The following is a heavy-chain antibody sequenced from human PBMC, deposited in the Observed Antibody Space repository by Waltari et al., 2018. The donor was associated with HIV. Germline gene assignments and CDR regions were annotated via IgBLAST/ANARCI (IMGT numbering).Heavy chain of an antibody. D-gene: IGHD3-3*01. V-gene: IGHV3-30-3*01. Sequence: QAQLVEPGGVVAQPGRSLRLTCSASGFILGAYAMHWVRQAPGKGLEWVGLISFDGNNAYYADSVKGRFTISRDNSKNTMSLQMNSLRSDDTALYYCARTIFGVMITSDFFYGMDVWGQGTTVTVS. CDR2: ISFDGNNA. J-gene: IGHJ6*02. CDR3: ARTIFGVMITSDFFYGMDV. CDR1: GFILGAYA.